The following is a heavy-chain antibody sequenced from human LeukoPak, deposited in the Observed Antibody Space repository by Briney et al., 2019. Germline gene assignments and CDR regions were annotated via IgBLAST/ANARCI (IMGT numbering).Heavy chain of an antibody. CDR2: IIPIFGTA. D-gene: IGHD3-9*01. J-gene: IGHJ5*02. CDR1: GAIFSSYA. CDR3: ARASYDILTITPSLGWFDP. Sequence: SVKVSCKAAGAIFSSYAISWVRQAPGQGLEWMGGIIPIFGTANYAQKFLGRVTITADEYTRTAYMELSSLRSEDTAVYYCARASYDILTITPSLGWFDPWGQGTLVTVPS. V-gene: IGHV1-69*13.